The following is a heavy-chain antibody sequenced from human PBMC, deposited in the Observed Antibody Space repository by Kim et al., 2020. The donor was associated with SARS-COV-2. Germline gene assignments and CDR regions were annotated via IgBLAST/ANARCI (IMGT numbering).Heavy chain of an antibody. J-gene: IGHJ6*02. CDR3: ARASPVRYQNPPPLLYYYYGMDV. Sequence: SETLSLTCAVYGGSFSGYYWSWIRQPPGKGLEWIGEINHSGSTNYNPSLQSRVTITVVTSKNQFSLKLSSVTAADTAVYYCARASPVRYQNPPPLLYYYYGMDVWGQGTTVTVSS. D-gene: IGHD2-2*01. CDR1: GGSFSGYY. V-gene: IGHV4-34*01. CDR2: INHSGST.